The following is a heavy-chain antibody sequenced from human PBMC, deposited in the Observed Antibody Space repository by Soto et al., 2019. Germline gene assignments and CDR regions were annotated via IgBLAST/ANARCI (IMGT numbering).Heavy chain of an antibody. CDR1: GGSISSYY. CDR2: IYYSGST. D-gene: IGHD3-16*01. Sequence: QVQLQESGPGLVKPSETLSLTCTVSGGSISSYYWSWIRQPPGKGLEWIGYIYYSGSTNYNPSLKSRVTISIDTSKNQFSLKLSSVTAADTAVYYCARVGPLYNFDYWGQGTLVTVSS. CDR3: ARVGPLYNFDY. J-gene: IGHJ4*02. V-gene: IGHV4-59*01.